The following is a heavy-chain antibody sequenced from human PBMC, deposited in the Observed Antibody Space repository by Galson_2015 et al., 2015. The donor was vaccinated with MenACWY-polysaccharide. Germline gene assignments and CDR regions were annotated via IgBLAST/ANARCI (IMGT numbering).Heavy chain of an antibody. Sequence: SLRLSCAASGFTFSNFWMHWVRQAPGKGLVWVSRINTDGRTTTYADSVKGRFTISRDDAKNTVYLQMNSLRAEDAAVYCCARGGVAAGADYWGQGTLVTVSS. CDR3: ARGGVAAGADY. CDR1: GFTFSNFW. V-gene: IGHV3-74*01. J-gene: IGHJ4*01. D-gene: IGHD3-10*01. CDR2: INTDGRTT.